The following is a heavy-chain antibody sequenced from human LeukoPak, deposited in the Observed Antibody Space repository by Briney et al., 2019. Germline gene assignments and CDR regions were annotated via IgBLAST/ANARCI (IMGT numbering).Heavy chain of an antibody. CDR3: AGHGKYYGSGSYDY. Sequence: SETLSLTCAVSGGSFSSYYWSWIRQPPGKGLEWIGYIYYSGSTNYNPSLKSRVTISVDTSKNQFSLKLSSVTAADTAVYYCAGHGKYYGSGSYDYWGQGTLVTVSS. CDR1: GGSFSSYY. D-gene: IGHD3-10*01. V-gene: IGHV4-59*01. J-gene: IGHJ4*02. CDR2: IYYSGST.